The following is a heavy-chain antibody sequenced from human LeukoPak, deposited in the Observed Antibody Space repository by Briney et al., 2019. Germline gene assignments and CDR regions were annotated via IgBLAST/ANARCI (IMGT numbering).Heavy chain of an antibody. Sequence: SETLSLTCTVSGGSISSSSYYWGWIRQPPGKGLEWIGSIYYSGSTYYNPSLKSRDTISVDTSKNQFSLKLSSVTAADTAVYYCARQVDCSGGSCYTFDYWGQGTLVTVSS. V-gene: IGHV4-39*01. CDR3: ARQVDCSGGSCYTFDY. CDR1: GGSISSSSYY. CDR2: IYYSGST. D-gene: IGHD2-15*01. J-gene: IGHJ4*02.